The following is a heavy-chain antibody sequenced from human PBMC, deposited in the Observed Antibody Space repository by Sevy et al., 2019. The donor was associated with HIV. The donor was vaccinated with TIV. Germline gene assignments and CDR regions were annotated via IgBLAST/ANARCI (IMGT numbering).Heavy chain of an antibody. V-gene: IGHV3-21*01. CDR2: ISSSSSYI. Sequence: GGSLRLSCAASGFTFSSYSMNWVRQAPGKGLEWVSSISSSSSYIYYADSVKGRFTISRDNAKNSLYLQMNSLRAEDTAVYYGARDTFPDIVATIPYYYYGMDVWGQGTTVTVSS. CDR3: ARDTFPDIVATIPYYYYGMDV. J-gene: IGHJ6*02. D-gene: IGHD5-12*01. CDR1: GFTFSSYS.